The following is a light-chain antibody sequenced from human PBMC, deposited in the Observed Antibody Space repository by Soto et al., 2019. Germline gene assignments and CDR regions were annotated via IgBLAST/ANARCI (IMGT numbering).Light chain of an antibody. CDR3: QNLDSAAFT. Sequence: DIQMTQSPSSLSASVGDRVTITCRASQGIGNYLAWYQQRPGKVPKLLIYTASILQSGVPSRFSGSGSGTDFTLTISSLLPEDVATYYCQNLDSAAFTFGPGTTVDIK. CDR1: QGIGNY. V-gene: IGKV1-27*01. CDR2: TAS. J-gene: IGKJ3*01.